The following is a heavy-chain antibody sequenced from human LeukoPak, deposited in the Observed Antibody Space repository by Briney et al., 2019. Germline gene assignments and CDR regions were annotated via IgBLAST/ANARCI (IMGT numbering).Heavy chain of an antibody. J-gene: IGHJ4*02. CDR2: IYTSGST. Sequence: ASETLSLTCTVDGGSISSYYCSWIRQPAGKGLEWIGRIYTSGSTNYNPSLKSRVTISVDKSKNQFSLKLSSVTAADTAVYYCARGGAVAGGIDYWGQGTLVTVSS. V-gene: IGHV4-4*07. CDR1: GGSISSYY. CDR3: ARGGAVAGGIDY. D-gene: IGHD6-19*01.